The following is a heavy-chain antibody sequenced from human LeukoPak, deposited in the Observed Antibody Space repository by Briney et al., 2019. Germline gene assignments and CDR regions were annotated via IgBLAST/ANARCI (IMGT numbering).Heavy chain of an antibody. CDR1: GYTFTGYY. CDR3: ARGYSSSWPLHYYYYMDV. D-gene: IGHD6-13*01. CDR2: INPNSGGT. V-gene: IGHV1-2*02. Sequence: AASVKVSCKASGYTFTGYYMHWVRQAPGQGLEWMGWINPNSGGTNYAQKFQGRVTMTRDTSISTAYMELSRLRSDDTAVYYCARGYSSSWPLHYYYYMDVWGKGTTVTISS. J-gene: IGHJ6*03.